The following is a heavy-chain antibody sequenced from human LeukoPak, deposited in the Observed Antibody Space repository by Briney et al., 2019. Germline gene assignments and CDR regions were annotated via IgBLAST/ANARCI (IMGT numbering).Heavy chain of an antibody. D-gene: IGHD2/OR15-2a*01. J-gene: IGHJ6*02. CDR1: GFTFSRYA. CDR3: ARLLPTGMDV. CDR2: ISKDGSNK. V-gene: IGHV3-30-3*01. Sequence: PGGSLRLSCAASGFTFSRYAMHWVRQAPGKGLELVALISKDGSNKYYADSVKGRFSISRDNSKNTLYLQMNSVRAEDTALYYCARLLPTGMDVWGQGTTVTVSS.